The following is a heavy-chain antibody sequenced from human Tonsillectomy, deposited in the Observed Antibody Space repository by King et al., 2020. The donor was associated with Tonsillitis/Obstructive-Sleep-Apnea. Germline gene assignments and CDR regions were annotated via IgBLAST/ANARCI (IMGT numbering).Heavy chain of an antibody. Sequence: VQLVQSGAEMKKAGESLKISCKVSGYRFANYWIGWVRQKPGKGLEWMGVIRPRDSDSKYRPSFQGQVTVSADKSISTAYLQWSSLKVSDSAPYYCARLSNGDFWALTFDHWGQGTQVTVSS. CDR1: GYRFANYW. J-gene: IGHJ1*01. CDR3: ARLSNGDFWALTFDH. D-gene: IGHD3/OR15-3a*01. CDR2: IRPRDSDS. V-gene: IGHV5-51*01.